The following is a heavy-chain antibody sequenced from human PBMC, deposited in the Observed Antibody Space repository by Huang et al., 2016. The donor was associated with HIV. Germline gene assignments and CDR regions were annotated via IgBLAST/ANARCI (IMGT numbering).Heavy chain of an antibody. Sequence: QVQLQQWGAGLLKPSETLSLTCAVSGGSFSVYYWSWIRQSPGKGLEWIGEINHSGSTNYNPSLKSRLTISVDTSKNQFSLKLSSVTAADTAVYYCARERMMSWLDDHDAFDIWGQGTMVTVSS. V-gene: IGHV4-34*01. D-gene: IGHD1-1*01. CDR1: GGSFSVYY. CDR2: INHSGST. CDR3: ARERMMSWLDDHDAFDI. J-gene: IGHJ3*02.